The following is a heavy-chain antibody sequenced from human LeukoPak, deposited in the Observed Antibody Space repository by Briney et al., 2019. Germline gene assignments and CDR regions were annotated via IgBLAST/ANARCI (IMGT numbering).Heavy chain of an antibody. CDR3: VRDYDISGPQKNFFDY. J-gene: IGHJ4*02. V-gene: IGHV1-69*06. Sequence: VASVTVSFKASGGTFSSYAITWVRQAPGQGLQWMGGIIPMFGAVNYAQKFQGRVTITADKSTGTAYMELSSLRSEDTAVYYCVRDYDISGPQKNFFDYWGQGTLVTVSS. CDR1: GGTFSSYA. D-gene: IGHD3-22*01. CDR2: IIPMFGAV.